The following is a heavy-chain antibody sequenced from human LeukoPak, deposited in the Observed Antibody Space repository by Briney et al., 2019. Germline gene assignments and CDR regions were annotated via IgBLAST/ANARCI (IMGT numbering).Heavy chain of an antibody. CDR2: INPSGGST. CDR3: ATDLGGSYRAPLYYYYGMDV. Sequence: ASVKVSCKASGYTFTSYYMHWVRQAPGQGLEWMGIINPSGGSTSYAQKFQGRVTMTRDTSTSTVYMELSSLRSEDTAVYYCATDLGGSYRAPLYYYYGMDVWGQGTTVTVSS. D-gene: IGHD1-26*01. CDR1: GYTFTSYY. J-gene: IGHJ6*02. V-gene: IGHV1-46*01.